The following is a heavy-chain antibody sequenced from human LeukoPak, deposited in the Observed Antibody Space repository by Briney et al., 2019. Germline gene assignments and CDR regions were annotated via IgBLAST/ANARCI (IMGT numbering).Heavy chain of an antibody. CDR2: ISHSGTT. CDR1: GGSFSGYY. Sequence: SETLSLTCAVYGGSFSGYYWSWIRQSPGKGLELLGTISHSGTTYYNPSLKSRVTISTDTSKNNFSLKLTSVTAADTAIYYCTRDLGNWLIDYWGQGTLVTVSS. D-gene: IGHD4-23*01. V-gene: IGHV4-34*01. J-gene: IGHJ4*02. CDR3: TRDLGNWLIDY.